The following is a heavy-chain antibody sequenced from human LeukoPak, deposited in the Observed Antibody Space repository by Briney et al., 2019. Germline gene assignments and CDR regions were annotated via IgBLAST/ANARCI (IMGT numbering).Heavy chain of an antibody. D-gene: IGHD5-12*01. CDR1: GGSISSGGYS. V-gene: IGHV4-30-2*01. Sequence: SETLSLTCAVSGGSISSGGYSWSWIRQPPGKGLEWIGYIYHSGSTYYNPSLKSRVTISVDRSKNQFSLKLSSVAAADTAVYYCARHRLLYKNGYDYYFDYWGQGTLVTVSS. J-gene: IGHJ4*02. CDR3: ARHRLLYKNGYDYYFDY. CDR2: IYHSGST.